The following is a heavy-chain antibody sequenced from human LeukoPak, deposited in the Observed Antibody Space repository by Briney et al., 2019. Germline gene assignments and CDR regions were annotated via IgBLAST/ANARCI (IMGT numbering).Heavy chain of an antibody. D-gene: IGHD3-22*01. CDR3: ARDLDYYDSSGSHRRRNYFDY. CDR1: GFTVSSSY. CDR2: IHSDGST. Sequence: GGSLRLSCAASGFTVSSSYMSWVRQAPGKGLEWVSIIHSDGSTYYAESVKGRFTISRDTSKNTLYLQMNSLRGEDAAMYYCARDLDYYDSSGSHRRRNYFDYWGQGTLVTVSS. J-gene: IGHJ4*02. V-gene: IGHV3-66*01.